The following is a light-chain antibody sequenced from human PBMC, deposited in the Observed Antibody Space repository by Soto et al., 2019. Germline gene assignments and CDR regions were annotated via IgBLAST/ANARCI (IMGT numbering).Light chain of an antibody. J-gene: IGKJ1*01. Sequence: EIVMTQSPATLSVSPGERVTLSCKASRSVRSNLAWYQQKPGQAPRLLISGASTRATGITDRFSGSGSGTEFTLTINSLQSADFAVYYCQQYNYWPGTFGQGTKVDIK. V-gene: IGKV3-15*01. CDR2: GAS. CDR3: QQYNYWPGT. CDR1: RSVRSN.